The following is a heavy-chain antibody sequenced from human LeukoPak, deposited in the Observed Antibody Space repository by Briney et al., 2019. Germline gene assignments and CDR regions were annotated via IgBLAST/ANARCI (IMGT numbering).Heavy chain of an antibody. CDR2: IKSKTDGGTT. J-gene: IGHJ4*02. V-gene: IGHV3-15*01. Sequence: GGSLRLSCAVSGFTFSNYSRDWVRQAPGKGLEWVGRIKSKTDGGTTDYAAPVKGRFTISRDDSKNTLYLQMNSLKTEDTAVYYCTTDPHYDILIGHSEGYFDYGGQGTRVTVSS. CDR1: GFTFSNYS. D-gene: IGHD3-9*01. CDR3: TTDPHYDILIGHSEGYFDY.